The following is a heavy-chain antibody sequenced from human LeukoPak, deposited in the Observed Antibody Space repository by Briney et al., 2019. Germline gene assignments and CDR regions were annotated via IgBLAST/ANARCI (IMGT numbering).Heavy chain of an antibody. J-gene: IGHJ4*02. CDR2: IYYSGST. D-gene: IGHD6-13*01. CDR3: ARAISSSWYGFDY. V-gene: IGHV4-59*01. Sequence: SETLSLTCTVSGGSISIYYWSWIRQPPGKGLEYIGYIYYSGSTNYNPSLKSRVTISVDTSKNQFSLMLTSVTAADTDVYYCARAISSSWYGFDYWGQGTLVTVSS. CDR1: GGSISIYY.